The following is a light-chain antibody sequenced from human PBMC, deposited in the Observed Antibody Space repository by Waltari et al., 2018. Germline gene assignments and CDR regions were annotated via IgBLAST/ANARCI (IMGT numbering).Light chain of an antibody. Sequence: DVVLTQSPLFLAVTLGQSASMSCRSSQSPVHGDGNTYLNWFHQRPGQSPRRLIYKISRRESGVPDRFSGSGSGTDFTLKISRVEAEDVGVYYCMQGSHWPRTFGQGTKLEI. J-gene: IGKJ2*01. CDR3: MQGSHWPRT. V-gene: IGKV2-30*02. CDR1: QSPVHGDGNTY. CDR2: KIS.